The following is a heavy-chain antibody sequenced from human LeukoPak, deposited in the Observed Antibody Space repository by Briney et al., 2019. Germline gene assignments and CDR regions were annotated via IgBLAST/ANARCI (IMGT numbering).Heavy chain of an antibody. CDR1: GGSISSTSFY. Sequence: SETLSLTCTVSGGSISSTSFYWGWIRQPPGKGLEWIATIYYSGTTYYNPSLKSRVTLSVDTSENQFSLELTSVTAADTAVYYCARDGPQWLAAFDYWGQGTLVTVSS. CDR2: IYYSGTT. V-gene: IGHV4-39*02. D-gene: IGHD6-19*01. J-gene: IGHJ4*02. CDR3: ARDGPQWLAAFDY.